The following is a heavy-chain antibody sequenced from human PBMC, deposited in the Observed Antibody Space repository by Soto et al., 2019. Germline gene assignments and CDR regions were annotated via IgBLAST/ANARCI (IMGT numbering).Heavy chain of an antibody. D-gene: IGHD3-22*01. J-gene: IGHJ5*02. V-gene: IGHV3-23*01. Sequence: PGGSLRLSCAASGFTFSSYAMSWVRQAPGKGLEWVSAISGSGGSTYYADSVKGRFTISRDNSKNTLYLQMNSLRAEDTAVYYCAKDQWDYYDSSGYYQPGFDPWGQGTLVTVSS. CDR3: AKDQWDYYDSSGYYQPGFDP. CDR2: ISGSGGST. CDR1: GFTFSSYA.